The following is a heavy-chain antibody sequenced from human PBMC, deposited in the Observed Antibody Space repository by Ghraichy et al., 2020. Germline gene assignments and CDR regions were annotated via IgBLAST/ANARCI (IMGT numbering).Heavy chain of an antibody. J-gene: IGHJ4*02. V-gene: IGHV3-9*01. Sequence: GGSLRLSCAASGFPFDDYAMHWVRQAPGKGLEWVSGITWNSDSIGYADSVKGRFTISRDNAKKSLYLQMNSLGAEDTALYYCAKVGDSSGYSARGFDYWGQGTLVTVSS. D-gene: IGHD3-22*01. CDR1: GFPFDDYA. CDR3: AKVGDSSGYSARGFDY. CDR2: ITWNSDSI.